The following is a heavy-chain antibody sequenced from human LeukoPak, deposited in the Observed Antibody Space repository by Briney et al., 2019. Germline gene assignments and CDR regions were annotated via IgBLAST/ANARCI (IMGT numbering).Heavy chain of an antibody. J-gene: IGHJ5*02. D-gene: IGHD6-19*01. CDR2: INPDESVK. CDR1: GFTFSSYW. CDR3: ARVRCYEGSGLIYFDP. Sequence: GGSLRLSCAASGFTFSSYWMSWVRQAPGKGLEWVANINPDESVKNYVDSVKGRFTISRDNAKNSLYVQMDSLTVGDTAVYYCARVRCYEGSGLIYFDPWSEGILVTVSS. V-gene: IGHV3-7*01.